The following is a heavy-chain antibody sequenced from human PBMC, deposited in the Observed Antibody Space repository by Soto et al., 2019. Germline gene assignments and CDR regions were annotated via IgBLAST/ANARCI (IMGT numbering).Heavy chain of an antibody. CDR2: ISAYNGNT. V-gene: IGHV1-18*01. CDR3: AMYYGSGSYYNY. Sequence: ETSVKPSCKASGDRFTSYGISWVRQAPGQGLEWMGWISAYNGNTNYAQKLQGRVTMTTDTSTSTAYVELRSLRSDDTAVYYCAMYYGSGSYYNYWGQGTLVTVSS. D-gene: IGHD3-10*01. CDR1: GDRFTSYG. J-gene: IGHJ4*02.